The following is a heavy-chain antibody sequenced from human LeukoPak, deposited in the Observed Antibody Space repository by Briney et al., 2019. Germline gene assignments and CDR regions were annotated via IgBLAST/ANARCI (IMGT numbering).Heavy chain of an antibody. V-gene: IGHV4-59*01. Sequence: PSETLSLTCTVSGGSTSSYYWSWIRQPPGKGLEWIGYIYYSGSTNYNPSLKSRLTISVDTSKNQFSLILNSVTAADTAVYYCARVDYYDSSVFDYWGQGTLVTVSS. D-gene: IGHD3-22*01. CDR1: GGSTSSYY. J-gene: IGHJ4*02. CDR3: ARVDYYDSSVFDY. CDR2: IYYSGST.